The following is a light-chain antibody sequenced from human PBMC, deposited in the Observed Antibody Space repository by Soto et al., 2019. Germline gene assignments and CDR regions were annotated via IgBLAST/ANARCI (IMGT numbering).Light chain of an antibody. CDR2: YDS. V-gene: IGLV3-21*04. CDR1: NNGSKS. Sequence: SYELTQPPSVSVAPGKTARITCGGNNNGSKSVHWYQQKPGQAPVLAIYYDSDRPSGIPERFSGSNSGNTATLTISRVEAGDEADYYCQVWDSSSDVVFGGGTKLTVL. CDR3: QVWDSSSDVV. J-gene: IGLJ2*01.